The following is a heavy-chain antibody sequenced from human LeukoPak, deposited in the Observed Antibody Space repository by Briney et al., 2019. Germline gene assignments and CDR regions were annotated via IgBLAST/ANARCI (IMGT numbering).Heavy chain of an antibody. V-gene: IGHV4-59*01. CDR2: IYYSGST. J-gene: IGHJ3*02. CDR3: ARGSGLDAFDI. D-gene: IGHD3-3*01. CDR1: GGSINNYY. Sequence: PSETLSLTCTVSGGSINNYYWSWIRQPPGKRLEWIGYIYYSGSTNYSPSLRSRVTISVDTPKNQFSLKLTSVTAADTAVYYCARGSGLDAFDIWGRGTMVTVSS.